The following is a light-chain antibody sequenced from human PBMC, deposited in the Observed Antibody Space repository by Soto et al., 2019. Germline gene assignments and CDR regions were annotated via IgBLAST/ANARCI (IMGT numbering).Light chain of an antibody. CDR1: QSINIW. CDR3: QQYNVYWS. J-gene: IGKJ1*01. CDR2: LAS. V-gene: IGKV1-5*03. Sequence: IQMTQSPSTLSAAVGDRVTITVRASQSINIWSAWYQQKPGRAPKLLIYLASTLETGVPSRFSGSGSGTEFTLTISSLHPHDCATYFCQQYNVYWSFGQGTKVDIK.